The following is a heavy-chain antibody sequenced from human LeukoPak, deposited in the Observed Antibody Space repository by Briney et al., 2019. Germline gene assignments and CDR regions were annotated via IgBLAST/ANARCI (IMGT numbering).Heavy chain of an antibody. CDR3: AKGNWRYFDY. CDR1: GVTFSTYV. V-gene: IGHV3-23*01. D-gene: IGHD1-1*01. Sequence: GGSLRLSCAASGVTFSTYVMSWVRQAPGEGLEWVSAISGSGGSTYYADSVKGRVTISRDNSKNTLYLQMNSLGADDTAVYYCAKGNWRYFDYWGQGTLVTVSS. J-gene: IGHJ4*02. CDR2: ISGSGGST.